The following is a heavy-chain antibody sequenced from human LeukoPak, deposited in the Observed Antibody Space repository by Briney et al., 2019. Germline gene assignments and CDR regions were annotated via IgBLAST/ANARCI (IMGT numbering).Heavy chain of an antibody. CDR2: IYSGGST. V-gene: IGHV3-66*01. Sequence: GGSLRLSCAASGFTVSSNYMSWVRQAPGKGLEWVSVIYSGGSTYYADSVKGRFTISRNNSKNTLYLQMNSLRAEDTAVYYCARAGSGWNNYFDYWGQGTLVTVSS. J-gene: IGHJ4*02. CDR1: GFTVSSNY. D-gene: IGHD6-19*01. CDR3: ARAGSGWNNYFDY.